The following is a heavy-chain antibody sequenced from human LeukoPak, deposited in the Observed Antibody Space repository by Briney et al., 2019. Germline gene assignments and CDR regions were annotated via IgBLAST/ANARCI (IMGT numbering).Heavy chain of an antibody. CDR2: IRYDGSNK. CDR1: GFTFSSYG. Sequence: GGPLRLSCAASGFTFSSYGMHWVRQAPGKGLEWVAFIRYDGSNKYYADSVKGRFTISRDNSKNTLYLQMNSLRAEDTAVYYCAKGAVEMATIEGFDYWGQGTLVTVSS. CDR3: AKGAVEMATIEGFDY. V-gene: IGHV3-30*02. J-gene: IGHJ4*02. D-gene: IGHD5-24*01.